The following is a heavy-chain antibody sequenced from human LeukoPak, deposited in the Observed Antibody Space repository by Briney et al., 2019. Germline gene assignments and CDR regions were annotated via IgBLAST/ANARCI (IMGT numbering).Heavy chain of an antibody. CDR3: ASGPGGSRYYFDS. D-gene: IGHD3-16*02. Sequence: PGGSLRLSCAASGFTFSTSGMNWVRQSPGKGLEWVSYISYSSSTIYYADSVRSRFTISRDNAKNSLYLQMNSLRDEDTAVYYCASGPGGSRYYFDSWGQGTLVTVSS. V-gene: IGHV3-48*02. CDR1: GFTFSTSG. CDR2: ISYSSSTI. J-gene: IGHJ4*02.